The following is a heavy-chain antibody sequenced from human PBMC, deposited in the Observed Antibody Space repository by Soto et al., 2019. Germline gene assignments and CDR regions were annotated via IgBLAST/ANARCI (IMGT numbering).Heavy chain of an antibody. CDR3: AKDQGVVVAASPLHYYYYYYGMDV. CDR1: GFTFSSYG. D-gene: IGHD2-15*01. J-gene: IGHJ6*02. CDR2: ISYDGSNK. Sequence: GGSLRLSCAASGFTFSSYGMHWVRQAPGKGLEWVAVISYDGSNKYYADSVKGRFTISRDNSRNTLYLQMNSLRAEDTAVYYCAKDQGVVVAASPLHYYYYYYGMDVWGQGTTVTVSS. V-gene: IGHV3-30*18.